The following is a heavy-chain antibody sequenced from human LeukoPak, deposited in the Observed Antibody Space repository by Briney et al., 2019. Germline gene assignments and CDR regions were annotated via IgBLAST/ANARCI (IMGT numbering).Heavy chain of an antibody. CDR1: GYTFTSYG. CDR2: ISAYNGNT. Sequence: ASVKLSCKASGYTFTSYGISWVRQAPGQGLEWMGWISAYNGNTNYAQKLQGRVTMTTDTSTSTAYMELKSLRSDDTAVYYCARDPKRITMVRGVIPPLDYWGQGTLVTVSS. J-gene: IGHJ4*02. CDR3: ARDPKRITMVRGVIPPLDY. V-gene: IGHV1-18*01. D-gene: IGHD3-10*01.